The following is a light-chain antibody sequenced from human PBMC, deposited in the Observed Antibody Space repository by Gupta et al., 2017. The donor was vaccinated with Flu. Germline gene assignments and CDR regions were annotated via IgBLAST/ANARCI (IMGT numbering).Light chain of an antibody. CDR1: SSNIGTNA. V-gene: IGLV1-44*01. J-gene: IGLJ1*01. CDR2: NNN. CDR3: AAWDDSLNGDV. Sequence: GTPGQRVTISCSGSSSNIGTNAVNWYQQLPGTAPKLLIYNNNLRPSGVPARFSGSKSGTSASLAISGLQSEDEADYYCAAWDDSLNGDVFGTGTKVTVL.